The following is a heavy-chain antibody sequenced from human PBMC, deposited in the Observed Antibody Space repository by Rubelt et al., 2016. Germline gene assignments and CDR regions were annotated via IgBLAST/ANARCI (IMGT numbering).Heavy chain of an antibody. V-gene: IGHV4-59*01. CDR2: IYYRGST. CDR1: GGSISSYY. Sequence: QVQLQESGPGLVKPSETLSLTCTVSGGSISSYYWSWIRQPPGKGLEWIGYIYYRGSTNYNSSLKSRVTISVDTPKNQFSLKLSSVTAADTAVYYCARILYYDFWSGYSGAFDIWGQGTMVTVSS. J-gene: IGHJ3*02. CDR3: ARILYYDFWSGYSGAFDI. D-gene: IGHD3-3*01.